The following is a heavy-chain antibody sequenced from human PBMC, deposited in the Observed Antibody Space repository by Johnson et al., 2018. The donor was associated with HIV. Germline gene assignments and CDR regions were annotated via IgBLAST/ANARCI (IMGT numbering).Heavy chain of an antibody. CDR1: GFTFSNYG. J-gene: IGHJ3*02. V-gene: IGHV3-33*01. CDR2: IWFDGSEK. CDR3: ARVRVIYYYDSSGLDAFDI. D-gene: IGHD3-22*01. Sequence: QVQLVESGGGVVQPGRSLRLSCAASGFTFSNYGMHWVLQAPGKGLEWVAVIWFDGSEKYYVDSVKGRFTFSRDNAKNSLFLQMNSLRVEDTAVYYCARVRVIYYYDSSGLDAFDIWGQGTMVTVSS.